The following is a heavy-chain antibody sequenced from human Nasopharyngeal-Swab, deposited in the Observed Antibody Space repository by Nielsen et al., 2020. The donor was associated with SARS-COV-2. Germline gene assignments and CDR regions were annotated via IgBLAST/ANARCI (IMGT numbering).Heavy chain of an antibody. D-gene: IGHD1-20*01. V-gene: IGHV3-7*03. CDR2: IKQDASEK. Sequence: GESLKISCAASGFTFSGYWMSWVRQVPGKGLEWVANIKQDASEKYYVDSVKGRFTISRDNAKNSLYLQMNSLRAEDTALYYCAKDITEGGGYWGQGTLVTVSS. J-gene: IGHJ4*02. CDR3: AKDITEGGGY. CDR1: GFTFSGYW.